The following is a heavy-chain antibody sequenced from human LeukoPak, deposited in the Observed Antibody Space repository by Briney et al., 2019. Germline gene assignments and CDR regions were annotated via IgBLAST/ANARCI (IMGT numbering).Heavy chain of an antibody. V-gene: IGHV3-23*01. CDR1: GFTFSNYE. Sequence: GGSLRLSCAASGFTFSNYEMNWVRQAPGKGLEWVSGISSSGDNTKYADSVKGRFTISRDNSKNTLYLQMNSLRAEDTAVYYCVYYAYVWGSYPGDSWGQGTLVTVSS. CDR3: VYYAYVWGSYPGDS. J-gene: IGHJ4*02. D-gene: IGHD3-16*02. CDR2: ISSSGDNT.